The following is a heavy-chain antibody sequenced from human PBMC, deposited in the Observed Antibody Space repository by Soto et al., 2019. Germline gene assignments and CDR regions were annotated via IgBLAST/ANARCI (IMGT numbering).Heavy chain of an antibody. CDR3: AREFVRGRRGSRSYYKSLYYYYGMDV. D-gene: IGHD3-10*01. J-gene: IGHJ6*02. CDR2: ISSSSSYI. CDR1: GFSVSSSH. V-gene: IGHV3-21*01. Sequence: GGSLRLSCAASGFSVSSSHMIWVRQAPGKGLEWVSAISSSSSYIYYADSVKGRFTISRDNAKNSLYLQMNSLRAEDTAVYYCAREFVRGRRGSRSYYKSLYYYYGMDVWGQGTTVTVSS.